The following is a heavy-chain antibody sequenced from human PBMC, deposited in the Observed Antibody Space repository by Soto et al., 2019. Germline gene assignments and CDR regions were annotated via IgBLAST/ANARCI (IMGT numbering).Heavy chain of an antibody. J-gene: IGHJ5*01. V-gene: IGHV2-5*02. CDR2: IYWDDDK. CDR3: ARGYTGTRILNWFVS. D-gene: IGHD4-4*01. CDR1: GFSLSTSGVG. Sequence: SGPTLVNPTQTLTLTCTFSGFSLSTSGVGVGWIRQPPGEAPVWLALIYWDDDKRYIPSLNNRLTITKDTSKSQVFLTMTNMDPVDSATYYCARGYTGTRILNWFVSWGQGILVTVSS.